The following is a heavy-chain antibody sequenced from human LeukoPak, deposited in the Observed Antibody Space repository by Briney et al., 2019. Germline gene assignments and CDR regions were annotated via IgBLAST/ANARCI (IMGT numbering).Heavy chain of an antibody. CDR3: ARGGSIVY. D-gene: IGHD5/OR15-5a*01. V-gene: IGHV3-48*03. CDR1: GFTFSSYE. Sequence: GGSLRLSCAASGFTFSSYELNWVRQAQGKGLEWVSYISSSGTTMYYADSVKGRFTISRDNAKNSLSLQMNSLRAEDTAVYYCARGGSIVYWGQGTLVTVSS. CDR2: ISSSGTTM. J-gene: IGHJ4*02.